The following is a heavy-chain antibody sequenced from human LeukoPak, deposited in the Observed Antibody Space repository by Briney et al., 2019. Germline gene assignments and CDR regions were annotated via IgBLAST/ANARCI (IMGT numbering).Heavy chain of an antibody. D-gene: IGHD6-19*01. CDR3: AKVSAVVAVAGPFDY. V-gene: IGHV3-30*18. Sequence: GSLRLSCAASGFTFSSYGMHWVRQAPGKGLEWVAVISYDGSNKYYADSVKGRFTISRDNSKNTLYLQMNSLRAEDTAVYYCAKVSAVVAVAGPFDYWGQGTLVTVSS. CDR1: GFTFSSYG. J-gene: IGHJ4*02. CDR2: ISYDGSNK.